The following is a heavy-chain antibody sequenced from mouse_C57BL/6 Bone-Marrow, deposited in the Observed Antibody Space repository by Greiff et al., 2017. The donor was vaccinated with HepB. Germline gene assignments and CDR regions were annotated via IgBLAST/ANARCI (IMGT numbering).Heavy chain of an antibody. J-gene: IGHJ1*03. CDR3: ARHCGNFDV. D-gene: IGHD1-1*02. CDR1: GFTFSDYY. V-gene: IGHV5-12*01. CDR2: ISNGGGST. Sequence: GHLVESGGGLVQPGGSLKLSCAASGFTFSDYYMYWVRQTPEKRLEWVAYISNGGGSTYYPDTVKGRFTISRDNAKNTLYLQMSRLKSEDTAMYYCARHCGNFDVWGTGTTVTVSS.